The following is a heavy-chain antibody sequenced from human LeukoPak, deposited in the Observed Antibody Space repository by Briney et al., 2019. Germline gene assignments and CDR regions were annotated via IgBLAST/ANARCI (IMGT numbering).Heavy chain of an antibody. CDR2: ISAYNGNT. CDR1: GGTFSSYG. D-gene: IGHD5-18*01. Sequence: GSSVKVSCKASGGTFSSYGISWVRQAPGQGLEWMGWISAYNGNTNYAQKLQGRVTMTTDTSTSTAYMELRSLRSDDTAVYYCARMGYSYGVDYWGQGTLVTVSS. J-gene: IGHJ4*02. CDR3: ARMGYSYGVDY. V-gene: IGHV1-18*01.